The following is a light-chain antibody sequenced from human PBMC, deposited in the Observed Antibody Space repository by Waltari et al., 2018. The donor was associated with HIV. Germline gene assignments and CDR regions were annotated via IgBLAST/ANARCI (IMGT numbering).Light chain of an antibody. CDR1: QTVLWSNNRNY. J-gene: IGKJ2*01. CDR2: WAS. V-gene: IGKV4-1*01. Sequence: DFVMTQSPDSLAVSLGERATISCRSSQTVLWSNNRNYLAGYQHKPGQPPKVLVYWASIRESGVPDRFSGSGSGTDFTLTSSDVQAEDVAVYYCQQYYTRPYTFGQGTKLEIK. CDR3: QQYYTRPYT.